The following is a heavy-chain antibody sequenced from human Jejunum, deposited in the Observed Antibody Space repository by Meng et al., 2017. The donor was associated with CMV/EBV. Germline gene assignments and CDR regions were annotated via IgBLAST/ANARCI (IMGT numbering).Heavy chain of an antibody. V-gene: IGHV1-69*16. CDR3: ARARGNKPLFDY. CDR2: LIPDLNKA. D-gene: IGHD2/OR15-2a*01. Sequence: QVQPVEPEADAKEPASSVQVDCKTSGCSFSTYTFRWVRQGHGQGLGWMVGLIPDLNKAKPEPRFQDRVTFTADETTTTAYLGLSSLTFEDTSVYSCARARGNKPLFDYWGQGTLVTVSS. J-gene: IGHJ4*02. CDR1: GCSFSTYT.